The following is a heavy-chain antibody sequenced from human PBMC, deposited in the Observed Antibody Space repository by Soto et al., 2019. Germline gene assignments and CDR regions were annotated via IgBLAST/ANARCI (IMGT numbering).Heavy chain of an antibody. Sequence: EASVKVSCKASGYTFTSYAMHWVRQAPGQRLEWMGWINAGNGNTKYSQKFQGRVTITRDTSASTAYMELSSLRSEDTAVYYCARGISSSWYVGFFDYWGQGTLVTVSS. V-gene: IGHV1-3*01. J-gene: IGHJ4*02. CDR3: ARGISSSWYVGFFDY. CDR1: GYTFTSYA. D-gene: IGHD6-13*01. CDR2: INAGNGNT.